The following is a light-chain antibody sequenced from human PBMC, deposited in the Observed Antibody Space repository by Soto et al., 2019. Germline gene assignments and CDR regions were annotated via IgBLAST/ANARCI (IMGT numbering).Light chain of an antibody. Sequence: QSALTQPASVSGSPGQSITISCTGASSDVASYILVSWYQHHPGQAPKLIISEGTKRPSGVSNRFSGSKSGNTASLTISGLQAEDEADYYCCSYAGSSTWVFGGGTKLTVL. J-gene: IGLJ3*02. CDR3: CSYAGSSTWV. V-gene: IGLV2-23*01. CDR2: EGT. CDR1: SSDVASYIL.